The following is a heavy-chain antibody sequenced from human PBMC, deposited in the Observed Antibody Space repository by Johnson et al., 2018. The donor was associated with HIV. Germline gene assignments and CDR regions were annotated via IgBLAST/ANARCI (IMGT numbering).Heavy chain of an antibody. CDR1: GFTFSSYG. J-gene: IGHJ3*02. CDR2: IRYDGSNK. Sequence: QVQLVESGGGVVQPGGSLRLSCAASGFTFSSYGMHWVRQAPGKGLEWVAFIRYDGSNKYYADSVKGRFTISRDNSKNTLYLQMNSLRAEDTAVYYCASWNIAARPVGAFDIWGQGTMVTVSS. V-gene: IGHV3-30*02. CDR3: ASWNIAARPVGAFDI. D-gene: IGHD6-6*01.